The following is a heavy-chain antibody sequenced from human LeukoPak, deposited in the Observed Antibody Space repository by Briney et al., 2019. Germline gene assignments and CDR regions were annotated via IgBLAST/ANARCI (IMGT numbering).Heavy chain of an antibody. CDR1: GGSISSGDYY. Sequence: IPSETLSLTCTVSGGSISSGDYYWNWIRQHPGKGLEWIGYIYYSGSASYNPSLKSQVTISVDTSKNQFSLRLSSVTAADTAVYYCARGSYYGFSGDSWGQGSLVTVSS. CDR2: IYYSGSA. J-gene: IGHJ4*02. V-gene: IGHV4-31*01. D-gene: IGHD3-10*01. CDR3: ARGSYYGFSGDS.